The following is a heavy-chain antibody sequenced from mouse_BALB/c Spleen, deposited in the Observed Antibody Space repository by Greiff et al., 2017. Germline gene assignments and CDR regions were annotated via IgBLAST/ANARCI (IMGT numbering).Heavy chain of an antibody. V-gene: IGHV5-6*03. CDR1: GFTFSSYG. D-gene: IGHD2-14*01. CDR2: ISSGGSYT. Sequence: EVMLVESGGGLVQPGGSLKLSCAASGFTFSSYGMSWVRQTPDKRLEWVATISSGGSYTYYPDSVKGRFTISRDNAKNTLYLQMSSLKSEDTAMYYCARPGYRGYYFDYWGQGTTLTVSS. CDR3: ARPGYRGYYFDY. J-gene: IGHJ2*01.